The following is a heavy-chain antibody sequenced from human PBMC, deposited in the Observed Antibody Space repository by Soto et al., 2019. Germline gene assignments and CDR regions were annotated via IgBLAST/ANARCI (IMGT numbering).Heavy chain of an antibody. CDR2: IFYSGST. J-gene: IGHJ4*02. CDR1: GVSLTSGTYY. CDR3: ASTEDFFDY. V-gene: IGHV4-31*03. Sequence: SETLSLTRSVSGVSLTSGTYYWSWIRQHPGKGLEWIGYIFYSGSTDYNPSLKSRVNISVDTSKNQFSLKLSSVTAADTAVYYCASTEDFFDYWGQGTLVTVSS.